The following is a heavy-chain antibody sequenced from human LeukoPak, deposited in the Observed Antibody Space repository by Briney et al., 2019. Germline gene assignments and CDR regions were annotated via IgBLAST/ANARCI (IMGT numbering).Heavy chain of an antibody. V-gene: IGHV3-21*04. CDR2: ISSSSSYI. J-gene: IGHJ4*02. D-gene: IGHD2-21*02. CDR3: AKESPYCGGDCYYLSDY. CDR1: GFTFSSYS. Sequence: GGSLRLSCAASGFTFSSYSMNWVRQAPGKGLEWVSSISSSSSYIYYADSVKGRFTISRDNSKNTLYLQMNSLRAEDTAVYYCAKESPYCGGDCYYLSDYWGQGALVTVSS.